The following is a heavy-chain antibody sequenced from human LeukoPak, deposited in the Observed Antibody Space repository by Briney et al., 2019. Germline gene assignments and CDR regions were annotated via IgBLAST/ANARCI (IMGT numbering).Heavy chain of an antibody. J-gene: IGHJ4*02. V-gene: IGHV1-3*01. CDR3: ARGTVGATSWTNLMDFDY. CDR2: INAGNGNT. Sequence: ASVKVSCKASGYTFTSYAMHWVRQAPGQRLEWMGWINAGNGNTKYSQKFQGRVTITRDTSASIAYMELSSLRSEDTAVYYCARGTVGATSWTNLMDFDYWGQGTLVTVSS. CDR1: GYTFTSYA. D-gene: IGHD1-26*01.